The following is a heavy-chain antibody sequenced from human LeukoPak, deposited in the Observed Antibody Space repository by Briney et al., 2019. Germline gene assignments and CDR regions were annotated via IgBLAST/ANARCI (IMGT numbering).Heavy chain of an antibody. V-gene: IGHV1-18*01. CDR3: ARGARHPSMLYVYYYYYRDV. J-gene: IGHJ6*03. CDR1: GYTFTSYG. CDR2: ISAYNGNT. D-gene: IGHD2-8*01. Sequence: ASVEVSCKASGYTFTSYGISWVRQAPGQGLEWMGWISAYNGNTDYAQKLQGRVTMTTDTSTSTAYMELRSLRSDDTAVYYCARGARHPSMLYVYYYYYRDVRGEGTTVTVSS.